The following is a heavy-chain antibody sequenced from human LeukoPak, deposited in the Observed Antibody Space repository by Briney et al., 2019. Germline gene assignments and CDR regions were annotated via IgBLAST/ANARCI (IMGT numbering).Heavy chain of an antibody. D-gene: IGHD3-3*01. CDR2: IYPGDSDT. CDR1: GYSFTSYW. Sequence: GESLKISCKGSGYSFTSYWIGWVRQMPGKDLEWMGIIYPGDSDTRYSPSFQGQVTISADKSISTAYLQWSSLKASDTAMYYCARAGYLRVVLNWFDPWGQGTLVTVSS. V-gene: IGHV5-51*01. CDR3: ARAGYLRVVLNWFDP. J-gene: IGHJ5*02.